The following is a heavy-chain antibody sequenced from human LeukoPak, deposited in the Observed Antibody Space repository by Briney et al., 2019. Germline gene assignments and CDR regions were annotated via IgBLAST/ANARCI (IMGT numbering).Heavy chain of an antibody. V-gene: IGHV4-38-2*01. D-gene: IGHD2-2*02. CDR3: ARQGIVVVPAAISL. J-gene: IGHJ4*02. CDR1: GYSISSGYY. CDR2: IYRSGST. Sequence: PSETLSLTCAVSGYSISSGYYWGWIRQPPGKGLEWIGSIYRSGSTYYNPSLKSRVTISVDTSKNQFSLKLSSVTAADTAVYYCARQGIVVVPAAISLWGQGTLVTVSS.